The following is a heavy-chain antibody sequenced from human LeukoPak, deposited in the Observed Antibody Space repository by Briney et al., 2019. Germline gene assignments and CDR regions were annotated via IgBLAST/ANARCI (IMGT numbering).Heavy chain of an antibody. CDR3: ARDYRWDQSYYFDY. CDR2: ISYDGSNK. J-gene: IGHJ4*02. Sequence: GGSLRLSCAASGFTFSSYAMHWVRQAPGKGLEWVAVISYDGSNKYYADSVKGRFTISRDNSKNTLYLQMNSLRAEDTAVYYCARDYRWDQSYYFDYWGQGTLVTVSS. D-gene: IGHD2-8*02. CDR1: GFTFSSYA. V-gene: IGHV3-30-3*01.